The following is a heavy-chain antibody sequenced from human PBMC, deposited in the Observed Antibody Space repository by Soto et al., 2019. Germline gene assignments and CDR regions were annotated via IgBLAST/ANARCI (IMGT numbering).Heavy chain of an antibody. D-gene: IGHD6-13*01. Sequence: QVQLVESGGGVVQPGGSLRLSCAASGFTFSNFVMHWVRQAPGKGLEWVAATSYDGKNKDHADSVKGRFTIYRDNSKNTLYLQMNSLRHEDTAVYFCARERAIAATGIFYYWGQGSLVTVS. J-gene: IGHJ4*02. CDR3: ARERAIAATGIFYY. V-gene: IGHV3-30*04. CDR1: GFTFSNFV. CDR2: TSYDGKNK.